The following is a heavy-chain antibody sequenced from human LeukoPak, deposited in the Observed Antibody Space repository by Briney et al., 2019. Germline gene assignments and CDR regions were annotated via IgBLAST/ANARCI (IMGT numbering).Heavy chain of an antibody. CDR3: AKGGSSFDY. Sequence: LEWVSAIGGSGGRTYYADSVKGRFTISRDNSKNTLYLQMNSLRAEDTAVYCCAKGGSSFDYWGQGTLVTVSS. J-gene: IGHJ4*02. V-gene: IGHV3-23*01. D-gene: IGHD3-10*01. CDR2: IGGSGGRT.